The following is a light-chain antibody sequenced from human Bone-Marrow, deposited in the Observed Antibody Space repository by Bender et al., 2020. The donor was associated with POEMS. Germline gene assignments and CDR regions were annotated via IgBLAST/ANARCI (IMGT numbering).Light chain of an antibody. V-gene: IGLV2-23*02. J-gene: IGLJ3*02. CDR1: STDVGTYNL. Sequence: QSALTQPASVSGSPGQSITISCTGTSTDVGTYNLVSWYQQHPGKGPKLVLYEVTKRPSGVSSRFSGSKSGNTASLTISGLKAEDEADYYCSSYTGSSNLVFGGVTKLTVL. CDR2: EVT. CDR3: SSYTGSSNLV.